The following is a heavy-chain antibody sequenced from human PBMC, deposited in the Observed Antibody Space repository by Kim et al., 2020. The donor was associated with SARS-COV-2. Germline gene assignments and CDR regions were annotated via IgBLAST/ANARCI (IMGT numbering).Heavy chain of an antibody. D-gene: IGHD6-6*01. CDR2: MSDNGNT. J-gene: IGHJ4*02. Sequence: SETLSLTCTVSGVSISGSYWSWIRQPPGKELEWIGYMSDNGNTDYNPSLRSRVTISVDTSKNQFSLKLRSMTAADTSVYYCARRERAARQGVFSDWGQGSLITVSS. CDR1: GVSISGSY. V-gene: IGHV4-59*12. CDR3: ARRERAARQGVFSD.